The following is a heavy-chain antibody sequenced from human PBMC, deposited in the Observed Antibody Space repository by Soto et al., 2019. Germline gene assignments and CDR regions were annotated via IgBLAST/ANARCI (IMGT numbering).Heavy chain of an antibody. D-gene: IGHD3-3*01. J-gene: IGHJ6*02. CDR2: ISGSGGST. V-gene: IGHV3-23*01. CDR1: GFTFSSYA. Sequence: EVQLLESGGGLVRPGGSLRLSCAASGFTFSSYAMSWVRQAPGKGLEWVSAISGSGGSTYYADSVKGRFTISRDNSKNTLYLQMNSLRAEDTAVYYCAKGSYDFWSGYYTPYYYYGMYVWGQGTTVTVSS. CDR3: AKGSYDFWSGYYTPYYYYGMYV.